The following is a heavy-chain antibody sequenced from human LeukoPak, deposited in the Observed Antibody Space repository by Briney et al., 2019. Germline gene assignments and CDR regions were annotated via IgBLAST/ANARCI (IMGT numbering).Heavy chain of an antibody. Sequence: GGSLRLSCAASGFTFSSYSMNWVRQAPGKGLEWVSYISSSSSTIYYADSVKGRFTISRDNAKNSLYLQMNSLRAEDTAVYYCARGTNYGGLDYWGQGTLVTVSS. CDR2: ISSSSSTI. V-gene: IGHV3-48*01. D-gene: IGHD4-23*01. CDR3: ARGTNYGGLDY. J-gene: IGHJ4*02. CDR1: GFTFSSYS.